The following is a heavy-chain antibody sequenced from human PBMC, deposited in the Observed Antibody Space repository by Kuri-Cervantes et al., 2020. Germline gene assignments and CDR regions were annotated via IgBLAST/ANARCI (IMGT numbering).Heavy chain of an antibody. V-gene: IGHV3-30-3*01. CDR1: GFTFSSYA. D-gene: IGHD1-26*01. CDR2: ISYDGSNK. J-gene: IGHJ1*01. Sequence: GGSLRLSCAASGFTFSSYAMHWVRQAPGKGLEWVAVISYDGSNKYYADSVKGRFTISRDNSKNTLYLQMNSLRAEDTAVYYCAKGGHRKPWELLRKEYFQHWGQGTLVTVSS. CDR3: AKGGHRKPWELLRKEYFQH.